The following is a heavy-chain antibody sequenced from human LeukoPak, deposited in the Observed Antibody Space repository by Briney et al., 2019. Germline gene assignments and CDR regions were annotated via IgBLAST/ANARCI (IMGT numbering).Heavy chain of an antibody. D-gene: IGHD6-19*01. CDR2: IYYSGST. V-gene: IGHV4-31*03. Sequence: SETLSLTCTVSGVSISSGGYYWSWIRQHPGKGLEWIGYIYYSGSTYYNPSLKSRVTISVDTSKNQFSLKLSSVTAADTAVYYCARAVAGDFDYWGQGTLVTVSS. CDR1: GVSISSGGYY. CDR3: ARAVAGDFDY. J-gene: IGHJ4*02.